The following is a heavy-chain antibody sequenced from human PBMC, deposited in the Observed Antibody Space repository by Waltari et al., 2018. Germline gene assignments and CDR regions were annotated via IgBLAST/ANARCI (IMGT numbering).Heavy chain of an antibody. CDR1: GGSVSRGSDY. CDR3: ARSPTGWGYFDH. D-gene: IGHD6-19*01. Sequence: QVQLQESGPGLVKPSQTLSLTCTVSGGSVSRGSDYWRWIRQPAGKGLEWVGHIYTSGSTTYNPSLKRRVTRSRDTSKNQFYLELRSMTAADTAVYYCARSPTGWGYFDHWGQATLVTVSS. CDR2: IYTSGST. J-gene: IGHJ4*02. V-gene: IGHV4-61*09.